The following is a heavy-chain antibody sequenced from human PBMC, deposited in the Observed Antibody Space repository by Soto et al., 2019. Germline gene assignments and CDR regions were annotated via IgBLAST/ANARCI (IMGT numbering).Heavy chain of an antibody. CDR1: GGSISSGDYY. CDR3: ARAVITFGGGIANFDY. D-gene: IGHD3-16*02. J-gene: IGHJ4*02. V-gene: IGHV4-30-4*01. Sequence: PSETLSLTCTVSGGSISSGDYYWSWIRQPPGKGLEWIGYIYYSGSTYYNPSLKSRVTISVDTSKNQFSLKLSSVTAADTAVYYCARAVITFGGGIANFDYWGQGTLVTVSS. CDR2: IYYSGST.